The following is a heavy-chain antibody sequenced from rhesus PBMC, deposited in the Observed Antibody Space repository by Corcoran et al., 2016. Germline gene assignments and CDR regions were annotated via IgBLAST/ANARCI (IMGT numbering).Heavy chain of an antibody. J-gene: IGHJ1*01. V-gene: IGHV3S5*01. CDR2: ISKGGGST. CDR3: AKDPVLGRYFEF. CDR1: GLTFSSSG. Sequence: EVQLVESGGGLVQPGGSLRLSCAASGLTFSSSGMSWVRQAPGKGLEWVSYISKGGGSTYYADSVKGRFTISRDNSKNTLSLQMNSLRAEDTAVYYCAKDPVLGRYFEFWGQGALVTVSS. D-gene: IGHD3-34*01.